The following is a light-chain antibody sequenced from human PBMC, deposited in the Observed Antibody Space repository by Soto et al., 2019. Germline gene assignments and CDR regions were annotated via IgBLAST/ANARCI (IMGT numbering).Light chain of an antibody. J-gene: IGKJ4*02. CDR1: QSVSSY. Sequence: EIVLTQSPATLSLSPGERATLSCRASQSVSSYLAWYQQKPGQAPRLLIYDASNRATGIPARFGGIWSGTDFTLTISSLEPEDFAVYYCQQRSNWLLTFGGGTKVEIK. CDR3: QQRSNWLLT. V-gene: IGKV3-11*01. CDR2: DAS.